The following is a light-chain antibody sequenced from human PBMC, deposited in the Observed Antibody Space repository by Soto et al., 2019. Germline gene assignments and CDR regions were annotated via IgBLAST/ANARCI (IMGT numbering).Light chain of an antibody. Sequence: ETVLTQYPGTLSLSPGERATLSCRASQCVSSSYLAWYQQKPGQAPRLLIYGASSRATGIPDRFSGSGSGTDFNLTISRLEPEDFAVYYCQQYGSSPPITFGQGTRLEIK. CDR2: GAS. V-gene: IGKV3-20*01. J-gene: IGKJ5*01. CDR1: QCVSSSY. CDR3: QQYGSSPPIT.